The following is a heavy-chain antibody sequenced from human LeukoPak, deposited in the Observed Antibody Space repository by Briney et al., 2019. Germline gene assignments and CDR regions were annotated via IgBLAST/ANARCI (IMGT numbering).Heavy chain of an antibody. Sequence: SETLSLTCSVSGGSISSNDYYWGWIRQPPGKGLEWIGSIFYSGSTYSNPSLKSRVTISVDTSKNQFSLKLSSVTAADTAVYYCARAAWGERRGYYGPLYYFDYWGQGILVTVSS. CDR2: IFYSGST. J-gene: IGHJ4*02. D-gene: IGHD3-22*01. CDR1: GGSISSNDYY. V-gene: IGHV4-39*01. CDR3: ARAAWGERRGYYGPLYYFDY.